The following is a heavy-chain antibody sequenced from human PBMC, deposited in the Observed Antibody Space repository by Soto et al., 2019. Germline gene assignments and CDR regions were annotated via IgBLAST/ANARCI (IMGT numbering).Heavy chain of an antibody. CDR1: GFTFDDYA. CDR2: ITWNSGSR. J-gene: IGHJ3*02. Sequence: EVQLVESGGGLVQPCRSLRLSCAASGFTFDDYAMHWVRQAPGKGPERVSGITWNSGSRGYTESVRGRFTISRDNAKSSLYLQIISLRAEYTASYYCAKSMGDLEVLNTTVTTFWCPFHIWGQGTLVTVSS. V-gene: IGHV3-9*01. CDR3: AKSMGDLEVLNTTVTTFWCPFHI. D-gene: IGHD4-17*01.